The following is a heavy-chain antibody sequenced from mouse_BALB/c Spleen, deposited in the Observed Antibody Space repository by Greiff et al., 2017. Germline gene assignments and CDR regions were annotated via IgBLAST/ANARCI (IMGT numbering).Heavy chain of an antibody. Sequence: EVKLHQSGAELVKPGASVKLSCTASGFNIKDTYMHWVKQRPEQGLEWIGRIDPANGNTKYDPKFQGKATITADTSSNTAYLQLSSLTSEDTAVYYCARRVAKDWYFDVWGAGTTVTVSS. V-gene: IGHV14-3*02. J-gene: IGHJ1*01. D-gene: IGHD1-1*02. CDR1: GFNIKDTY. CDR3: ARRVAKDWYFDV. CDR2: IDPANGNT.